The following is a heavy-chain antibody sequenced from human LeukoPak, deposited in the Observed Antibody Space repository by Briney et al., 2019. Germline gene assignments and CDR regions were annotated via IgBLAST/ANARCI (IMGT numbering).Heavy chain of an antibody. Sequence: HTGGSLRLSCAASGFTFSSYEMNGVRQAPGKGLEWVSYISSSGSTIYYADSVKGRFTISRDNAKNSLYLQMNSLRAEDTAVYYCAELGITMIGGVWGKGTTVTISS. D-gene: IGHD3-10*02. CDR3: AELGITMIGGV. V-gene: IGHV3-48*03. J-gene: IGHJ6*04. CDR2: ISSSGSTI. CDR1: GFTFSSYE.